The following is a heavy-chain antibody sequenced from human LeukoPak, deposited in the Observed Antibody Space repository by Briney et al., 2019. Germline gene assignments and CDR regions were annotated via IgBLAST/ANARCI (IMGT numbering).Heavy chain of an antibody. CDR3: ARVPYYYGSGVH. D-gene: IGHD3-10*01. Sequence: GGSLRLSRAASGFTFSSYEMNWVRHAPGQGLEWVSYISSSGSTIYYADSVKGRFTISRDNAKNSLYLQMNSLRAEDTAVYYCARVPYYYGSGVHWGQGTLVTVSS. CDR2: ISSSGSTI. CDR1: GFTFSSYE. J-gene: IGHJ4*02. V-gene: IGHV3-48*03.